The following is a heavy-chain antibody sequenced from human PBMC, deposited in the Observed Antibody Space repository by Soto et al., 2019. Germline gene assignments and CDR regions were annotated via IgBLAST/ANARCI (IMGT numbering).Heavy chain of an antibody. Sequence: QVQLVQSGAEVKKPGSSVKVSCKASGGTFKWYAISWVRQAPGQGLEWMGGIIPIFGPPNYAQKFQDRLTITADEATSTAYMELSSLRSEDTAVYYCARGERDMATMKRYFDDWGQGTLVTVSS. CDR2: IIPIFGPP. J-gene: IGHJ4*02. CDR3: ARGERDMATMKRYFDD. V-gene: IGHV1-69*12. D-gene: IGHD5-12*01. CDR1: GGTFKWYA.